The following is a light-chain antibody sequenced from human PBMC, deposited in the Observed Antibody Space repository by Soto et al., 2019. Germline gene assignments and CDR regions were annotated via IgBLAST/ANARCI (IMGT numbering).Light chain of an antibody. CDR2: TNN. CDR3: ATWDDSLKGV. Sequence: QSVLTQPPSASGTPGQRVTISCSGSTSNIGSHTVNWYQHVPGKAAKLLITTNNQRPSGVPDRFSGFKSGSSASLVISGLQSEDEADSYCATWDDSLKGVFGTGTKVTVL. V-gene: IGLV1-44*01. J-gene: IGLJ1*01. CDR1: TSNIGSHT.